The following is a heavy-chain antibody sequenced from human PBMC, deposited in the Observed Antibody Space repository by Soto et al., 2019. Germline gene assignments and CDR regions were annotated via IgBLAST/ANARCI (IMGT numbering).Heavy chain of an antibody. CDR2: ISSSGSTI. Sequence: PGGSLRLSCAASGFTFSSYSMSWVRQAPGKGLEWVSYISSSGSTIYYADSVKGRFTISRDNAKNSLYLQMNSLRAEDTAVYYCARGRPTGYGNDAFDIWGQGTMVTVSS. J-gene: IGHJ3*02. CDR3: ARGRPTGYGNDAFDI. CDR1: GFTFSSYS. D-gene: IGHD4-17*01. V-gene: IGHV3-11*01.